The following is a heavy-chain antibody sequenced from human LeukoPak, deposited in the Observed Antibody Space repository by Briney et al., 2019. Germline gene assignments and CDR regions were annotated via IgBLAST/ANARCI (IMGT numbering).Heavy chain of an antibody. J-gene: IGHJ4*02. CDR1: GYTFTSYG. Sequence: ASVKVSCKASGYTFTSYGISWVRQAPGRGLEWMGWISAYNGNTNYAQKLQGRVTMTTDTSTSTAYMELRSLRSDDTAVYYCARGYCSSTSCSTFDYWGQGTLVTVSS. D-gene: IGHD2-2*01. CDR3: ARGYCSSTSCSTFDY. V-gene: IGHV1-18*01. CDR2: ISAYNGNT.